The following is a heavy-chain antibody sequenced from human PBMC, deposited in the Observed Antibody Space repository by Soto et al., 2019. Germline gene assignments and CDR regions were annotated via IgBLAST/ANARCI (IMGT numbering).Heavy chain of an antibody. J-gene: IGHJ6*02. Sequence: SSETLSLTCTVSGGSVSSGSYYWSWIRQPPGKGLEWIGYIYYSGSTNYNPSLKSRVTISVDTSKNQFSLKLSSVTAADTAVYYCARGHYDSSGYYPYYYYYGMDVWGQGTTVTVSS. CDR1: GGSVSSGSYY. V-gene: IGHV4-61*01. CDR3: ARGHYDSSGYYPYYYYYGMDV. CDR2: IYYSGST. D-gene: IGHD3-22*01.